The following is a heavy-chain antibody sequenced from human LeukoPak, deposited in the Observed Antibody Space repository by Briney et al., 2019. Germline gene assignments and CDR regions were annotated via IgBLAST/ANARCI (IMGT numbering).Heavy chain of an antibody. D-gene: IGHD1-26*01. Sequence: GGSLRLSCAASGFTFNSYAMSWVRQAPGKGLEWVSAVSGSGGNTYYADSVKGRFTISRDNSENTLYLQMNSLRAEDTAVYYCARGRGSSRYYFDYWGQGTLVTVSS. CDR3: ARGRGSSRYYFDY. CDR1: GFTFNSYA. J-gene: IGHJ4*02. V-gene: IGHV3-23*01. CDR2: VSGSGGNT.